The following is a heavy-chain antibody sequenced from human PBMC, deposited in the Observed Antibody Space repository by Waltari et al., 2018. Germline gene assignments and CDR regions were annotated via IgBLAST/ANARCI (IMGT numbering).Heavy chain of an antibody. CDR2: INHSGST. D-gene: IGHD4-17*01. CDR3: ATLSYGDLLTYWYFDL. CDR1: GGSFSGYY. Sequence: QVQLQQWGAGLLKPSETLSLTCAVYGGSFSGYYWSWIRQPPWKGLEWIGEINHSGSTNYNPSLKSRVTISVDTSKNQFSLKLSSVTAADTAVYYCATLSYGDLLTYWYFDLWGRGTLVTVSS. V-gene: IGHV4-34*01. J-gene: IGHJ2*01.